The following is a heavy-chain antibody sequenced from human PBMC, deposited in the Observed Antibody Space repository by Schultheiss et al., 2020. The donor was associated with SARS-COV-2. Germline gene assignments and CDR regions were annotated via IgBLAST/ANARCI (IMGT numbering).Heavy chain of an antibody. CDR2: ISWNSGSI. CDR1: GFTFDDYG. CDR3: ARERRLTGTTSLFDY. D-gene: IGHD1-7*01. Sequence: GESLKISCVASGFTFDDYGMSWVRQAPGKGLEWVSGISWNSGSIGYADSVKGRFTISRDNAKNSLYLQMNSLRAEDTAVYYCARERRLTGTTSLFDYWGQGTLVTVSS. J-gene: IGHJ4*02. V-gene: IGHV3-20*04.